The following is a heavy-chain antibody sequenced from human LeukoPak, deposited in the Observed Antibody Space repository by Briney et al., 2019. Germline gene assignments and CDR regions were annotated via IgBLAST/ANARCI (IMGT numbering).Heavy chain of an antibody. V-gene: IGHV4-34*01. CDR2: INHSGCT. CDR1: GESFSGYY. CDR3: ARASRKSTMIVVVSNGWFDP. D-gene: IGHD3-22*01. Sequence: SETLSLTCAVYGESFSGYYWSWVREPPGKGLEWSGEINHSGCTKYNTHPTRRVTISVDTSKNQFSLKLSTVTAADTAVYYCARASRKSTMIVVVSNGWFDPWGQGTLVTVSS. J-gene: IGHJ5*02.